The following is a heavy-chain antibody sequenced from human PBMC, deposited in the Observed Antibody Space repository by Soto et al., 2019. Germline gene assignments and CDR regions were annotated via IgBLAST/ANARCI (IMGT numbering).Heavy chain of an antibody. CDR1: GFTFSSYS. CDR3: AKVKGGGPAAMRGFDP. CDR2: ISSSSSTI. D-gene: IGHD2-2*01. Sequence: GGSLRLSCAASGFTFSSYSMNWVRQAPGKGLEWVSYISSSSSTIYYADSVKGRFTISRDNAKNSLYLQMNSLRAEDTAVYYCAKVKGGGPAAMRGFDPWGQGTLVTVSS. J-gene: IGHJ5*02. V-gene: IGHV3-48*01.